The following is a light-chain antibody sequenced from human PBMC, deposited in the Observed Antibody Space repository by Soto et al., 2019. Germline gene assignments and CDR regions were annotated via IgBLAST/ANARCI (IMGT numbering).Light chain of an antibody. CDR1: QTFNNY. CDR3: QEYTTYPYT. CDR2: DAS. Sequence: DIQLTQSPSTLSASVGDRVTITCRASQTFNNYLAWYQHKPGTAPKLLIYDASTLESGVPSRFSGSASGTEFTLTITSLQPDDLAMYYCQEYTTYPYTLGQGNKLEI. V-gene: IGKV1-5*01. J-gene: IGKJ2*01.